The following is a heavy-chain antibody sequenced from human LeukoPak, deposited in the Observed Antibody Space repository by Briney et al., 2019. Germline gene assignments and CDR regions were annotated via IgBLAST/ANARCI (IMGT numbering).Heavy chain of an antibody. Sequence: GASVKVSCKASGYTFTSYDINWVRQATGQGLEWMGWMNPNSGNTGYAQKFQGRVTITADKSTSTAYMELSSLRSEDTAVYYCARDLVYNWNPYYFDYWGQGTLVTVSS. J-gene: IGHJ4*02. D-gene: IGHD1-20*01. CDR1: GYTFTSYD. CDR2: MNPNSGNT. V-gene: IGHV1-8*01. CDR3: ARDLVYNWNPYYFDY.